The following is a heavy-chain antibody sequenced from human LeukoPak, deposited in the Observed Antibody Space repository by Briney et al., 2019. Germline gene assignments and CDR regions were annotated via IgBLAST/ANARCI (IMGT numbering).Heavy chain of an antibody. V-gene: IGHV3-74*01. CDR2: IKSDGSST. Sequence: PGGSLRLSCGAYGFTFSSFWMHWVRQSPGKGLVWVSGIKSDGSSTSYADSVKGRFTISRDNAKKTVYLEMNSLRVEDTAMYYCARDIGRVDTASTYMDVWGKGTTVTISS. J-gene: IGHJ6*03. CDR1: GFTFSSFW. CDR3: ARDIGRVDTASTYMDV. D-gene: IGHD5-18*01.